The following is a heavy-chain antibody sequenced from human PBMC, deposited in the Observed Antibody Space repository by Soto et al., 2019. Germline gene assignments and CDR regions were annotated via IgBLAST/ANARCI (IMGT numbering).Heavy chain of an antibody. Sequence: QVQLVQSGAEVKKPGASVKVSCKASGYTFSDYYMHWVRQAPGQGLEWMGWINPNSGDTTYAQKFQGWVTMTGDTSISTAYMVLNRLKSDDTAVYYCARDPQISGWFRGGGMDVWGQGTTVTVSS. CDR2: INPNSGDT. V-gene: IGHV1-2*04. D-gene: IGHD6-19*01. J-gene: IGHJ6*02. CDR1: GYTFSDYY. CDR3: ARDPQISGWFRGGGMDV.